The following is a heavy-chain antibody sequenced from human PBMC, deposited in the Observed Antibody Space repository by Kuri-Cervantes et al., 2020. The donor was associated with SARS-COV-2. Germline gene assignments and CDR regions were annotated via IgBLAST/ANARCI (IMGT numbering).Heavy chain of an antibody. CDR3: STFPTVVGYYYNAVDV. V-gene: IGHV3-15*01. J-gene: IGHJ6*02. CDR1: GFTFSSYA. D-gene: IGHD4-23*01. Sequence: GGSLRLSCAASGFTFSSYAMSWVRQVPGKGLEWAGRIKSKSDGETTDYAAPVQGRFTISRDDSKNTLYLQMNILKAGDTAVYYCSTFPTVVGYYYNAVDVWGQGTTVTVSS. CDR2: IKSKSDGETT.